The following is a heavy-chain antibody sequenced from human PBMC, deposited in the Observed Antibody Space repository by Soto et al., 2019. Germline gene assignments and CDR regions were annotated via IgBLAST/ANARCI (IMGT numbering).Heavy chain of an antibody. CDR2: ISSSSFSI. CDR1: GFTFSSYS. V-gene: IGHV3-21*02. Sequence: EVQLVESGGGLVKPGGSLRLSCAASGFTFSSYSMNWVRQAPGKGLEWVSSISSSSFSINYADSVKGRFSISRDNAQNSLHQQMNNLRAEDTAVYYCARNESSNIYGMDVWGQGTTVTVSS. D-gene: IGHD6-6*01. J-gene: IGHJ6*02. CDR3: ARNESSNIYGMDV.